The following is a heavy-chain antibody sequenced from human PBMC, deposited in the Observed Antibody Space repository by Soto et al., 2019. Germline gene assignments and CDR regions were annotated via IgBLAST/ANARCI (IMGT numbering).Heavy chain of an antibody. CDR3: ARDGQGLAPYALDV. CDR1: GFTFSGHA. CDR2: IWYDGSNK. J-gene: IGHJ6*02. Sequence: QVQLVESGGGVAQPGRSLRLSCTVSGFTFSGHAMHWVRQAPGKGLEWVTQIWYDGSNKYYAESVKGRFTLSRDKSKNTLYLQMNRLRVEDTDVYYCARDGQGLAPYALDVWGQGTSGTVSS. D-gene: IGHD6-19*01. V-gene: IGHV3-33*01.